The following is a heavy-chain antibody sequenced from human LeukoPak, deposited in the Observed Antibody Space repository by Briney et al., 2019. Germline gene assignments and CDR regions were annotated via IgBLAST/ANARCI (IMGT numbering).Heavy chain of an antibody. CDR3: AKGKWELLKGNWFDP. V-gene: IGHV3-11*01. CDR2: ISRSGSTK. Sequence: GGSLRLSCAASGFTFSDYNMRWIRQAPGKGLEWVSSISRSGSTKYYADSVKGRFTISRDNSKNTLYLQMNSLRAEDTAVYYCAKGKWELLKGNWFDPWGQGTLVTVSS. D-gene: IGHD1-26*01. CDR1: GFTFSDYN. J-gene: IGHJ5*02.